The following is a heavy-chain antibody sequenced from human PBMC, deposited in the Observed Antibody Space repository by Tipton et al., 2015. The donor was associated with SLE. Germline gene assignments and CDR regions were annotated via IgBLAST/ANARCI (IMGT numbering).Heavy chain of an antibody. J-gene: IGHJ4*02. CDR2: IYYSGST. D-gene: IGHD1-1*01. CDR1: GGSISSYY. CDR3: AGGQLERRRFDY. Sequence: TLSLTCTVSGGSISSYYWSWIRQPPGKGLEWIGYIYYSGSTNYNPSLKSRVTISVDTSKNQFSLKLSSVTAADTAVYYCAGGQLERRRFDYWCQGTLVTVSS. V-gene: IGHV4-59*01.